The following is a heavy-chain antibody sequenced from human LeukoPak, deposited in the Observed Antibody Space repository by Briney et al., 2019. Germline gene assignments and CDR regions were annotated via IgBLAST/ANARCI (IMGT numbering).Heavy chain of an antibody. Sequence: SETLSLTCTVSGGSISSSSYYWGWIRQPPGKGLEWIGSIYYSGSTYYNPSLKSRVTISVDTSKNQFSLKLSSVTAADTAVYYCARGPTRYYFDYWGQGSLVTVSS. V-gene: IGHV4-39*07. J-gene: IGHJ4*02. CDR2: IYYSGST. D-gene: IGHD2-2*01. CDR3: ARGPTRYYFDY. CDR1: GGSISSSSYY.